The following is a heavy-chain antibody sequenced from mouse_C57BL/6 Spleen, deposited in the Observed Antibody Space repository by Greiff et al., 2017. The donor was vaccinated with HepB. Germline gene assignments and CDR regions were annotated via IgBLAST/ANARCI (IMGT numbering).Heavy chain of an antibody. CDR3: ARGYYGSSYYFDY. CDR2: IYPGSGST. D-gene: IGHD1-1*01. V-gene: IGHV1-55*01. CDR1: GYTFTSYW. J-gene: IGHJ2*01. Sequence: QVQLQQPGAELVKPGASVKMSCKPSGYTFTSYWITWVKQRPGQGLEWIGDIYPGSGSTNYNEKFKSKATLTVDTSSSTAYMQLSSLTSEDSAVYYCARGYYGSSYYFDYWGQGTTLTVSS.